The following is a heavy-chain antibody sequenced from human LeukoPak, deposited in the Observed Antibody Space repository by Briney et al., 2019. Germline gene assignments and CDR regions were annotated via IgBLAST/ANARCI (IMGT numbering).Heavy chain of an antibody. CDR2: IKSKTDGGTT. D-gene: IGHD3-22*01. V-gene: IGHV3-15*01. CDR3: TTDFGYYDSSGYYGFKPIPFDI. CDR1: GFTFSSYA. J-gene: IGHJ3*02. Sequence: PGGPLRLSCAASGFTFSSYAMSWVRQAPGKGLEWVGRIKSKTDGGTTDYAAPVKGRFTIPRDDSKNTLYLQMNSLKTEDTAVYYCTTDFGYYDSSGYYGFKPIPFDIWGQGTMVTVSS.